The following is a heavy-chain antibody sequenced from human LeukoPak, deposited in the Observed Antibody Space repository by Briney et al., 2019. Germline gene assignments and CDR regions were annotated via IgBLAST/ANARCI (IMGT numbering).Heavy chain of an antibody. J-gene: IGHJ3*02. Sequence: SVTVSCQACGGTLRSYSISGVGQAPARGVAWMGGIIPIFGTANYAQKFQGRVTITADESTSTAYMELSSLRSEDTAVYYCAMGTAVTPPGAFDIWGQGKMVTVSS. CDR3: AMGTAVTPPGAFDI. CDR1: GGTLRSYS. D-gene: IGHD4-17*01. CDR2: IIPIFGTA. V-gene: IGHV1-69*13.